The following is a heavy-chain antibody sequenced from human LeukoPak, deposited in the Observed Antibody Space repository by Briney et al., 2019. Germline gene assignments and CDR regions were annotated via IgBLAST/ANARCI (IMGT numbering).Heavy chain of an antibody. Sequence: GGSLRLSCAASGFTFSSYWMSWVRQVPGKGLEWLTFIRHDGTDQHYADSVRGRFTISRDNSKNTVYLQMNSLRPEDTALYYCAKDGNWASVSWGQGTLVTVSS. CDR2: IRHDGTDQ. CDR3: AKDGNWASVS. CDR1: GFTFSSYW. D-gene: IGHD7-27*01. V-gene: IGHV3-30*02. J-gene: IGHJ5*02.